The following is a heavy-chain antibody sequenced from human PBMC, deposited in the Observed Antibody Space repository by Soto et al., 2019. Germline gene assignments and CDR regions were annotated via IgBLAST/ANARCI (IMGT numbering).Heavy chain of an antibody. J-gene: IGHJ4*02. Sequence: GGSLRLSCEASGFTFSSSEMIWVRQAPGRGLEWISYISVSSSMIYYADSVKGRITISRDNGKNSLYLQMSSLRAKDTAVYYCANDFWSEYRWGQGTLVTVSS. CDR2: ISVSSSMI. CDR3: ANDFWSEYR. V-gene: IGHV3-48*03. CDR1: GFTFSSSE. D-gene: IGHD3-3*01.